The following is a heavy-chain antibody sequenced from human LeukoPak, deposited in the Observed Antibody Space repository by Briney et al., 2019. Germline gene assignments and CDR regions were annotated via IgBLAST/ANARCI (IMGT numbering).Heavy chain of an antibody. CDR2: IYYSGST. V-gene: IGHV4-30-4*01. CDR3: ARESPNIVVVPAAKYGIYNWFDP. D-gene: IGHD2-2*01. J-gene: IGHJ5*02. CDR1: GGSISSGDYY. Sequence: SETLSLTCTVSGGSISSGDYYWSWIRQPPGKGLEWIGYIYYSGSTYYNPSLKSRVTISVDTSKNQFSLKLSSVTAADTAVYYCARESPNIVVVPAAKYGIYNWFDPWGQGTLVTVSS.